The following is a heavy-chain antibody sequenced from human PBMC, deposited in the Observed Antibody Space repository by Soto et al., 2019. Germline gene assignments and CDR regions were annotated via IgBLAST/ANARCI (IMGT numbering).Heavy chain of an antibody. D-gene: IGHD2-2*01. CDR2: IDYSGST. CDR1: GGSVTSGIYF. J-gene: IGHJ6*01. CDR3: AREKIIEAVPAGTYHYYGLDV. V-gene: IGHV4-61*01. Sequence: QVQLQESGPGLVKPSETLSLTCSVSGGSVTSGIYFWTWIRQPPGKGLEWIGYIDYSGSTNYNPSLRSRLTISLDTSNNQFSLRLSSVTAADTALYFCAREKIIEAVPAGTYHYYGLDVW.